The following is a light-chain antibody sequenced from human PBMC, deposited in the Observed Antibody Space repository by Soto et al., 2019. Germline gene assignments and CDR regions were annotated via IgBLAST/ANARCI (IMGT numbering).Light chain of an antibody. Sequence: QSVLTQPPSVSAAPGQKVTISCSGSSSNIGNNVVSWYQLLPGTAPKLVIYENYKRPSGIPARLSASKSGTSATLGITGLQTGDEAEYYCGTWDSSLSADVFGTGTKLTVL. CDR1: SSNIGNNV. J-gene: IGLJ1*01. CDR2: ENY. V-gene: IGLV1-51*02. CDR3: GTWDSSLSADV.